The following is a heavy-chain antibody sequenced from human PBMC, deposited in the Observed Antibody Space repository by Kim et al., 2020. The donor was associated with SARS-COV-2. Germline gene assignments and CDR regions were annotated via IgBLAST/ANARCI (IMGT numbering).Heavy chain of an antibody. V-gene: IGHV2-70*01. CDR1: GFSLSTSGMC. D-gene: IGHD1-26*01. CDR2: IDWDDDK. CDR3: ARILSYGYYYYYGMDV. J-gene: IGHJ6*02. Sequence: SGPTLVNPTPTLTLTCTFSGFSLSTSGMCVSWIRQPPGKALEWLALIDWDDDKYYSTSLKTRLTISKDTSKNQVVLTMTNMDPVDTATYYCARILSYGYYYYYGMDVWGQGTTVTVSS.